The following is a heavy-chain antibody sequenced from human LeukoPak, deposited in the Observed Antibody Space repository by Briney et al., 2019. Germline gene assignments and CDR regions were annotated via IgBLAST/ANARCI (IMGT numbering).Heavy chain of an antibody. CDR1: GYSFTSYW. Sequence: GESLKISWKGSGYSFTSYWIGWVRQMPGEGREGRGIIYPGDSDTRSSPSFPGKVTISADKSIGTAYLPWSSLKASDTAMYYCAVGGSGYNFDYWGQGTLVSVGS. CDR3: AVGGSGYNFDY. V-gene: IGHV5-51*01. D-gene: IGHD3-22*01. CDR2: IYPGDSDT. J-gene: IGHJ4*02.